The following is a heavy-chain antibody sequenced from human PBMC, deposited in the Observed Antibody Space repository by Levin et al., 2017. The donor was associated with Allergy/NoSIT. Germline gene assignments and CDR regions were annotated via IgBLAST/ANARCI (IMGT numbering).Heavy chain of an antibody. CDR3: ARELFAD. V-gene: IGHV3-48*02. CDR2: ISGASSTI. J-gene: IGHJ4*02. CDR1: GFTFSSYS. D-gene: IGHD2/OR15-2a*01. Sequence: GESLKISCAASGFTFSSYSMNWVRQAPGQGLEWISYISGASSTIYYADSVKGRFTISRDNARNSLYLQMNSLRDEDTALYYCARELFADWGQGTLVTVSS.